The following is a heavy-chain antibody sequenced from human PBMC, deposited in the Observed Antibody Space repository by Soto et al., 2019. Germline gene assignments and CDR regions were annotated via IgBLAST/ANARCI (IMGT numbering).Heavy chain of an antibody. CDR1: GYTFTSHY. J-gene: IGHJ4*02. CDR2: INPSGGST. D-gene: IGHD3-22*01. Sequence: ASVKVSCKASGYTFTSHYMHWVRQAPGQGLEWMGIINPSGGSTSYAQKFQGRVTMTRDTSTSTVYMELSSLRSEDTAVYYCARTYYYDSSGYRLSTHFDYWGQGTLVTVSS. V-gene: IGHV1-46*01. CDR3: ARTYYYDSSGYRLSTHFDY.